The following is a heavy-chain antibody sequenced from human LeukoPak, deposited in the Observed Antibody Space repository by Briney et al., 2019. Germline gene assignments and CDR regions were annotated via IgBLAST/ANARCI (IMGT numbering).Heavy chain of an antibody. CDR2: IYYSGST. CDR3: TTVVPAALHFDH. CDR1: GGSISSGGYY. D-gene: IGHD2-2*01. Sequence: PSETLSLTCTVSGGSISSGGYYWSWIRQHPGKGLEWIGYIYYSGSTYYNPSLKSRVTISVDTSKNQFSLKLSSVTAADTAVYYCTTVVPAALHFDHWGQGSLVTVSS. V-gene: IGHV4-31*03. J-gene: IGHJ4*02.